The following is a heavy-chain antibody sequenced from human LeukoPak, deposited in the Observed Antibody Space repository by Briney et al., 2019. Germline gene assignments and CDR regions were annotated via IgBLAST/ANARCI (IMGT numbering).Heavy chain of an antibody. CDR1: GFTFSSYS. CDR3: ASGLRKLILHDAFDI. Sequence: AGGSLRLSCAASGFTFSSYSMNWVRQAPGKGLEWVSSISSSSSYIYYADSVKGRFTISRDNAKNSLYLQMNSLRAEDTAVYYCASGLRKLILHDAFDIWGQGTMVTVSS. CDR2: ISSSSSYI. J-gene: IGHJ3*02. D-gene: IGHD3/OR15-3a*01. V-gene: IGHV3-21*01.